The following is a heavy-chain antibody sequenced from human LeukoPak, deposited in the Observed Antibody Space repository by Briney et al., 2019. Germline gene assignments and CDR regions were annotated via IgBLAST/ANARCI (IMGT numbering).Heavy chain of an antibody. CDR3: ARDGYSYGTGPDY. CDR1: GFTFSSYS. CDR2: ISSSSSYI. J-gene: IGHJ4*02. D-gene: IGHD5-18*01. Sequence: GGSLRLSCAASGFTFSSYSMNWVRQAPGKGLGWVSSISSSSSYIYYADSVKGRFTISRDNAKNSLCLQMNSLRAEDTAVYCCARDGYSYGTGPDYWGQGTLVTVSS. V-gene: IGHV3-21*01.